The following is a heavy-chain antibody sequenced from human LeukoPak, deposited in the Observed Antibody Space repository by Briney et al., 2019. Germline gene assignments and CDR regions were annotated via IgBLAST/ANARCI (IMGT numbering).Heavy chain of an antibody. CDR1: GGSISSYY. J-gene: IGHJ1*01. D-gene: IGHD3-3*01. Sequence: SGTLALTCTVSGGSISSYYWSWIRQPPGKGLEWVGYIYYSGSTNYNPSLKSRVTISVDTSKNQFSLKLSSVTAADTAVYYCARGRFLEWLGYFQHWGQGTLVTVSS. V-gene: IGHV4-59*01. CDR3: ARGRFLEWLGYFQH. CDR2: IYYSGST.